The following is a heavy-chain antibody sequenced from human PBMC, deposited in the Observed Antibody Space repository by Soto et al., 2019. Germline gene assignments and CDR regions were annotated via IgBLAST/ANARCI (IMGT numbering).Heavy chain of an antibody. CDR3: ARPDSGYDAFDY. D-gene: IGHD5-12*01. J-gene: IGHJ4*02. CDR1: GGSISSSSYY. Sequence: QLQLQESGPGLVKPSETLSLTCTVSGGSISSSSYYWGWIRQPPGKGLEWIGSIYYSGSTYYNPSLKSRVTISVDTSKNQFSLKLSSVTAADTAVYYCARPDSGYDAFDYWGQGTLVTVSS. V-gene: IGHV4-39*01. CDR2: IYYSGST.